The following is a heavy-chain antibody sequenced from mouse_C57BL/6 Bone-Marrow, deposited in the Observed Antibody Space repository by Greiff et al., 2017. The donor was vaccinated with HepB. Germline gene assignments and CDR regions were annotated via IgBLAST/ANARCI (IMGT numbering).Heavy chain of an antibody. J-gene: IGHJ4*01. D-gene: IGHD2-1*01. CDR1: GYSFTDYN. V-gene: IGHV1-39*01. CDR2: INPNYGTT. Sequence: EVQLKESGPELVKPGASVKISCKASGYSFTDYNMNWVKQSNGKSLEWIGVINPNYGTTSYNQKFKGKATLTVDQSSSTAYMQLNSLTSEDSAVYYCASYGNYVYYYAMDYWGQGTSVTVSS. CDR3: ASYGNYVYYYAMDY.